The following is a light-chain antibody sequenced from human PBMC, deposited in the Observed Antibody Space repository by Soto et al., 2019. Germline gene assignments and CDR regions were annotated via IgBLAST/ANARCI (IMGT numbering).Light chain of an antibody. CDR1: SGHRTYA. J-gene: IGLJ2*01. Sequence: QLVLTQSPSASASLGASVKLTCTLSSGHRTYAIAWHQQQPETGPRYLMNLNSDGRHTKGDGIPDRFSGSSSGTERYLTISSLQSEDEADYYCQTWGTGLLVFGGGTKLTVL. V-gene: IGLV4-69*01. CDR3: QTWGTGLLV. CDR2: LNSDGRH.